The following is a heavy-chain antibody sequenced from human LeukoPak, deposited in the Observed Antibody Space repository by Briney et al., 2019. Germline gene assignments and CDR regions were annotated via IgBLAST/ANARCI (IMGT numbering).Heavy chain of an antibody. D-gene: IGHD1-26*01. J-gene: IGHJ3*02. CDR3: ARRRGRYSGDAFDI. CDR1: GYRFTSYW. Sequence: GESLKISCKGSGYRFTSYWIGWVHQMPGKGLEWMGFIYPGDSDTRYSPPFQGQVTISADKSMSTAYLQWSSLKASDTAMYYCARRRGRYSGDAFDIWGQGTMVTVSS. CDR2: IYPGDSDT. V-gene: IGHV5-51*07.